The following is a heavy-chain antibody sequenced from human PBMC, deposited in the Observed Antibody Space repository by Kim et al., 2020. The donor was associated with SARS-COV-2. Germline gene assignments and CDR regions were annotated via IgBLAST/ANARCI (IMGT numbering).Heavy chain of an antibody. Sequence: GRFTISRDNAKNSLYLQMNSLRAEDTAVYYCARDSRDYGEVFYYYYGMDVWGQGTTVTVSS. J-gene: IGHJ6*02. CDR3: ARDSRDYGEVFYYYYGMDV. D-gene: IGHD4-17*01. V-gene: IGHV3-48*03.